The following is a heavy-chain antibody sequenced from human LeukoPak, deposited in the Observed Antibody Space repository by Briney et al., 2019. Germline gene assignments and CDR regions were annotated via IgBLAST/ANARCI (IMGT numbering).Heavy chain of an antibody. V-gene: IGHV4-39*07. CDR1: GASISSGSNY. D-gene: IGHD4-17*01. CDR2: IYSSGST. J-gene: IGHJ6*03. Sequence: SETLSLTCSVSGASISSGSNYWGWIRQPPGKTLEWIGSIYSSGSTNYNPSLKSRVTISVDTSKNQFSLKLSSVTAADTAVYYCARGKVGYGDSYYYYYYMDVWGKGTTVTVSS. CDR3: ARGKVGYGDSYYYYYYMDV.